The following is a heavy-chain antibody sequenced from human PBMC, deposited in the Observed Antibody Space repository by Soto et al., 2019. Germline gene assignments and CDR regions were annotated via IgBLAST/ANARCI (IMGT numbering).Heavy chain of an antibody. D-gene: IGHD3-10*01. J-gene: IGHJ5*02. V-gene: IGHV4-30-4*01. Sequence: SETLSLTCTVSGGYISSGYYYWSWIRQPPGKGLEWIGYIYYSGGTYYNPSLKSRVTISVDTSKNQFSLKLSSVTAADTAVYYCARAVLQLDPWGQGTLVTVSS. CDR2: IYYSGGT. CDR3: ARAVLQLDP. CDR1: GGYISSGYYY.